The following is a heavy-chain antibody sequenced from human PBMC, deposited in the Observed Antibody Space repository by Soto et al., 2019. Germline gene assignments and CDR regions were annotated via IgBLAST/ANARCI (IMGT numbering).Heavy chain of an antibody. D-gene: IGHD2-2*01. CDR1: GGTFSSYA. CDR2: IIPIFGTA. CDR3: ARGRSTPDYYYYYGMDG. Sequence: SVKVSCKASGGTFSSYAISWVRQAPGQGLEWMGGIIPIFGTANYAQKFQGRVTITADESTSTAYMELSSLRSEDTAVYYCARGRSTPDYYYYYGMDGWGQGTTVTV. V-gene: IGHV1-69*13. J-gene: IGHJ6*02.